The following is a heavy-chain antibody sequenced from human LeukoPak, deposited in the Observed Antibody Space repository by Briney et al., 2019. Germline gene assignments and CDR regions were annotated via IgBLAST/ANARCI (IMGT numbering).Heavy chain of an antibody. Sequence: GGSLRLSSAGSGFPFTSYWMNWVRQSPGKGLEWVANINQDGSEIYYADSVKGRFTLSRDNAENSVYLQMNNLRAEETAVYYCATLNWGNLDFWGQGTQVTVSS. CDR1: GFPFTSYW. V-gene: IGHV3-7*01. J-gene: IGHJ4*02. D-gene: IGHD7-27*01. CDR3: ATLNWGNLDF. CDR2: INQDGSEI.